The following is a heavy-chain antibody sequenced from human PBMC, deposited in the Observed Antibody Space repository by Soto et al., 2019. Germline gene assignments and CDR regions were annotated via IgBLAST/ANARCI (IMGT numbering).Heavy chain of an antibody. V-gene: IGHV6-1*01. Sequence: PSQTLSLTCAISGDSVSSNSAAWNWIRQSPWRGLEWLGRTYYRSKWYNQYTISVKSRITINPDTSKNQFSLRLNSVTPEDTAVYYCARGLYSSSSGWFDPWGQGTLVTVSS. D-gene: IGHD6-6*01. J-gene: IGHJ5*02. CDR1: GDSVSSNSAA. CDR3: ARGLYSSSSGWFDP. CDR2: TYYRSKWYN.